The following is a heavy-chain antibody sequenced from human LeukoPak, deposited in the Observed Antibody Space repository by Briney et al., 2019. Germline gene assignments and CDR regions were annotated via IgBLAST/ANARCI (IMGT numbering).Heavy chain of an antibody. CDR3: AREVGGTTLDFQH. CDR2: INPNSGGT. CDR1: GYTFTDYH. V-gene: IGHV1-2*06. D-gene: IGHD1-26*01. J-gene: IGHJ1*01. Sequence: ASVKVSCXASGYTFTDYHMHWVRQAPGQGLEWMGRINPNSGGTNYAQKFQGRVTMTRDTSISTAYMELSRLRSDDTAVYYCAREVGGTTLDFQHWGQGTLVTVSS.